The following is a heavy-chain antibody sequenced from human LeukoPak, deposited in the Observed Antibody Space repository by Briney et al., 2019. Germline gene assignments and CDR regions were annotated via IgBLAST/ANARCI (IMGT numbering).Heavy chain of an antibody. D-gene: IGHD2-21*01. CDR1: GGSISSYY. J-gene: IGHJ5*02. V-gene: IGHV4-59*01. Sequence: SETLSLTCTVSGGSISSYYWSWIRQSPGKGLEWIGYMHYSGSTNYNPSLKSRVTISVDTSKNQFSLKLTSVTAADAAVYYCTKALWPRGWFDPWGQGTLVTVSS. CDR2: MHYSGST. CDR3: TKALWPRGWFDP.